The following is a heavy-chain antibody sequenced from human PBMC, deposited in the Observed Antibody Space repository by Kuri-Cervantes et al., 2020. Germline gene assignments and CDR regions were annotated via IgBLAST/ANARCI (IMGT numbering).Heavy chain of an antibody. CDR1: GGSISSYY. CDR2: INHSGST. V-gene: IGHV4-34*01. D-gene: IGHD4-11*01. J-gene: IGHJ6*03. CDR3: ARGLTGHRYYYYYYMDV. Sequence: SETLSLTCTVSGGSISSYYWSWIRQPPGKGLEWIGEINHSGSTNYNPSLKSRVTISVDTSKNQFSLKPSSVTAADTAVYYCARGLTGHRYYYYYYMDVWGKGTTVTVSS.